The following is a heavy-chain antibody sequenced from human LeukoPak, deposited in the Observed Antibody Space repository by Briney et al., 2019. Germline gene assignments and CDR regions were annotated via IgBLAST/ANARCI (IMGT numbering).Heavy chain of an antibody. CDR1: GYSISSGYY. CDR2: IYHSGST. J-gene: IGHJ4*02. CDR3: ARSYCTSTSCYFFDY. Sequence: PSETLSLTCAVSGYSISSGYYWGWIRQPPGKGLEWIGSIYHSGSTYYNPPLKSRVTISIDPSKNQFSLKLSSVTAADTAVFYCARSYCTSTSCYFFDYWGQGTLVTVSS. D-gene: IGHD2-2*01. V-gene: IGHV4-38-2*01.